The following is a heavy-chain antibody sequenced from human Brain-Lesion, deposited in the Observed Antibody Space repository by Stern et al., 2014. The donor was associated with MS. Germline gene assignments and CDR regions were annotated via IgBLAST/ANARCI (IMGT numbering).Heavy chain of an antibody. CDR3: AGEEDIRYCSGGSCTGNWFDP. V-gene: IGHV4-39*02. J-gene: IGHJ5*02. Sequence: VQLVESGPGLVKPSETLSLTCTVAGGSVSSTSYAWAWIRQPPGKGLEWIGTIYYSGNTYYSPSLKSRLTISLDTPKNHFPRQRRSVTAADTAVYYCAGEEDIRYCSGGSCTGNWFDPWGQGTLVTVSS. CDR1: GGSVSSTSYA. D-gene: IGHD2-15*01. CDR2: IYYSGNT.